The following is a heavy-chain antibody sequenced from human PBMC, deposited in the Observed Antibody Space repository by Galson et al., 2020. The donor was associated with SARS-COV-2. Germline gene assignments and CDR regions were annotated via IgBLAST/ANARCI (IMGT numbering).Heavy chain of an antibody. J-gene: IGHJ6*03. CDR2: INWNGGST. D-gene: IGHD3-3*01. Sequence: GESLKISCAASGFTFDDYGMSWVRQAPGKGLEWVSGINWNGGSTGYADSVKGRFTISRDNAKNSLYLQMNSLRAQDTALYHCARNTYYDFWSGYLKYSYYYMDVWGKGTTVTVSS. V-gene: IGHV3-20*01. CDR1: GFTFDDYG. CDR3: ARNTYYDFWSGYLKYSYYYMDV.